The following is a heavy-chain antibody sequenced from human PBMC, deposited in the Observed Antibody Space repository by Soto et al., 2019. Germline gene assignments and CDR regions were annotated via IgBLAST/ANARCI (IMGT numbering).Heavy chain of an antibody. J-gene: IGHJ4*02. D-gene: IGHD5-12*01. CDR2: INHSGST. CDR1: GGSFSGYY. Sequence: SETLSLTCAVYGGSFSGYYWSWIRQPPGKGLEWIGEINHSGSTNYNPSLKSRVTISVDTSKNQFSLKLSSVTAAGTAVYYCARGPVEMATITGSYYFDYWGQGTLVTVSS. CDR3: ARGPVEMATITGSYYFDY. V-gene: IGHV4-34*01.